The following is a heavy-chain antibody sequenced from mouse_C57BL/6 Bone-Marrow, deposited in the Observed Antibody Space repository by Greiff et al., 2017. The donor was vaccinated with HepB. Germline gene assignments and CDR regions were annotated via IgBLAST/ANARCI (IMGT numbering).Heavy chain of an antibody. Sequence: VQLQQSGAELVRPGASVKLSCTASGFNIKDDYMHWVKQRPEQGLEWIGWIDPENGDTEYASKFQGTATITADTSSNTAYLQLSSLTSEDTAVYYCTTGDYDWAYWGQGTLVTVSA. D-gene: IGHD2-4*01. V-gene: IGHV14-4*01. J-gene: IGHJ3*01. CDR2: IDPENGDT. CDR1: GFNIKDDY. CDR3: TTGDYDWAY.